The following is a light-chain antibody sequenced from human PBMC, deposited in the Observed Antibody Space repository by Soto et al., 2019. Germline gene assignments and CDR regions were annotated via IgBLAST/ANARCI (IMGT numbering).Light chain of an antibody. CDR1: QSVRSSY. V-gene: IGKV3-20*01. CDR3: QQYGSSGT. Sequence: ELPQSQGTLSLSPGDRATLSCRASQSVRSSYLAWSQQQPGPSPRHLNYGAPNSATANPDRFRGSGAETDFTLAISGREPEDFAVYYCQQYGSSGTVGQGTTGDIK. CDR2: GAP. J-gene: IGKJ1*01.